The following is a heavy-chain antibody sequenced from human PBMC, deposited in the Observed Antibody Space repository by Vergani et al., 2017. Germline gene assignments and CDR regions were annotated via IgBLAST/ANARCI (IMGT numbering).Heavy chain of an antibody. D-gene: IGHD4-11*01. J-gene: IGHJ6*03. V-gene: IGHV4-34*01. CDR3: ARVNTETNGHLYYYYYMDV. Sequence: QVQLQQWGGGLLKPSETLSLTCVVNGGSFTSYHWTWIRQSPGEELEWVGDIDHTGRPDYNPSPKSRLTMSVDKSRNQFSLTLNSVTATDTAIYFCARVNTETNGHLYYYYYMDVWGQGTAVTVS. CDR1: GGSFTSYH. CDR2: IDHTGRP.